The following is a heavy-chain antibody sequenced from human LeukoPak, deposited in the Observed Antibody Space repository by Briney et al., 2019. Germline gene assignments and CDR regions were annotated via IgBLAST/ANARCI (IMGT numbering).Heavy chain of an antibody. J-gene: IGHJ5*02. Sequence: SETLSLTCAVYGGSFSGYYWSWIREPPGKGLEWIWEINHSGSTNYNPSLKSRVTISVDTSKNQFSLKLSSVTAADTAVYYCARGSIAAAGTRGRNWFDPWGQGTLVTVSS. D-gene: IGHD6-13*01. CDR1: GGSFSGYY. V-gene: IGHV4-34*01. CDR2: INHSGST. CDR3: ARGSIAAAGTRGRNWFDP.